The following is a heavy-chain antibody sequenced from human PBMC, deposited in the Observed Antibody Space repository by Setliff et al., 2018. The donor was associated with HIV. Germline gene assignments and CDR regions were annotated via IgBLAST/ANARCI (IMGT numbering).Heavy chain of an antibody. J-gene: IGHJ3*02. CDR1: GYSFTSYA. CDR3: ARDMVGAKMFLAFDI. D-gene: IGHD1-26*01. V-gene: IGHV1-69*10. CDR2: IIPILGIA. Sequence: KISCKGSGYSFTSYAISWVRQAPGQGLEWMGGIIPILGIANYAQKFQGRVTMTRDTSTSTVYMELSSLRSEDTAVYYCARDMVGAKMFLAFDIWGQGTMVTVSS.